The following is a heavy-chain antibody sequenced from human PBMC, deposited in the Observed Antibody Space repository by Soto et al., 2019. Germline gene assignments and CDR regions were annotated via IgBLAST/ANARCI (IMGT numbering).Heavy chain of an antibody. V-gene: IGHV1-69*04. Sequence: QVQLVQSGAEVKKPGSSVKVSCKASGGTFSSFVISWVRQAPGQGLEWMGRIIPSIGIINYAQKFQGRVKVTADNSTSTAYMDLSSLRSDDTAVYYCWREGDMKFHSDRSSEPGYWGQGTLVTVS. CDR3: WREGDMKFHSDRSSEPGY. CDR2: IIPSIGII. D-gene: IGHD2-2*01. CDR1: GGTFSSFV. J-gene: IGHJ4*02.